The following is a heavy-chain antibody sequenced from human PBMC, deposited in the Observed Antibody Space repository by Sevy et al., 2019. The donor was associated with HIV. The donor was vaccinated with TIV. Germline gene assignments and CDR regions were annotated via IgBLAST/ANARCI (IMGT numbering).Heavy chain of an antibody. CDR3: ARDVGRDSYFDY. Sequence: GGSLRLSCAASGFTFSSYGMHWVRQAPGKGLVWVSRINSDGSSRSYADSVKGRFTISRDNAKNTLYLQMNSLRAEDNAVYYCARDVGRDSYFDYWGQGTLVTVSS. CDR2: INSDGSSR. CDR1: GFTFSSYG. J-gene: IGHJ4*02. D-gene: IGHD3-22*01. V-gene: IGHV3-74*01.